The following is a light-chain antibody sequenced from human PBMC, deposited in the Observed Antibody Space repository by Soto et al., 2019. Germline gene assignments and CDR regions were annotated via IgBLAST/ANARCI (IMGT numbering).Light chain of an antibody. CDR3: KQSYSIPIN. J-gene: IGKJ5*01. V-gene: IGKV1-39*01. CDR2: AAS. CDR1: QSISSY. Sequence: DIQMTQSPSSLSASVGDRVTITCRASQSISSYLNWYQQKPGKAPKLLIYAASSLQSGVPSRFSGSGSGTDFTLTISSLQPEDFATYYCKQSYSIPINFVQGTRLEIK.